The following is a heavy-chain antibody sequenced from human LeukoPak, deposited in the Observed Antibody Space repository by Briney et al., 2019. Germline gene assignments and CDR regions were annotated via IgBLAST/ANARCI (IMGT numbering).Heavy chain of an antibody. CDR1: GFTFSTYW. Sequence: GGSLRLSCAASGFTFSTYWMHWVRQAPGKELVWVSRINGDGSSTDYADSVKGRFTISRDNAKNTLYLQMNSLRAEDTSVYYCATISRSVSYHFDYWGQGTLVTVSS. CDR2: INGDGSST. V-gene: IGHV3-74*01. J-gene: IGHJ4*02. D-gene: IGHD1-26*01. CDR3: ATISRSVSYHFDY.